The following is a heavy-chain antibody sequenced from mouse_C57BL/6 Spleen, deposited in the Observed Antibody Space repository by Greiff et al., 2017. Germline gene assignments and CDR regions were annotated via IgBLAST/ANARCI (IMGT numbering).Heavy chain of an antibody. J-gene: IGHJ3*01. D-gene: IGHD2-4*01. CDR3: ARHGDYGGFAY. CDR1: GFTFSSYG. V-gene: IGHV5-6*01. Sequence: EVMLVESGGDLVKPGGSLKLSCAASGFTFSSYGMSWVRQTPDKRLEWVATISSGGSYTYYPDSVKGRFTISRDNAKNTLYLQMSSLKSEDTAMYYCARHGDYGGFAYWGQGTLVTVSA. CDR2: ISSGGSYT.